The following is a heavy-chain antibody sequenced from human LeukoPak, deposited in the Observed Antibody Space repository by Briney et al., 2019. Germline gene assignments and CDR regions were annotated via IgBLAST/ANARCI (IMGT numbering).Heavy chain of an antibody. CDR2: IYPGDSDT. V-gene: IGHV5-51*01. D-gene: IGHD4-17*01. Sequence: GESLKISCKGSGYSFSRYWIGWVRQMPGKALERMGIIYPGDSDTRYSPSFQGQVSISADKSISTAYLQWSSLRASDTAMYYCARVFDDGDNFDYWGQGTLVTVSS. CDR1: GYSFSRYW. J-gene: IGHJ4*02. CDR3: ARVFDDGDNFDY.